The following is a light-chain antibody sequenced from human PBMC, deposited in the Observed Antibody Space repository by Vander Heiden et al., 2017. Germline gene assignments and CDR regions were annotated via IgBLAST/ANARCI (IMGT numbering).Light chain of an antibody. J-gene: IGLJ3*02. CDR1: SSNIGNNA. CDR3: AAWDDSLNGRV. CDR2: SDD. V-gene: IGLV1-36*01. Sequence: QSVLTQPPSVSEAPRQRVTISCSGSSSNIGNNAVNWYQQLPGQAPELLFYSDDVLPSGVSDRFSGSKSGTSASLTISGLQSEDEADYYCAAWDDSLNGRVFGRGTKLTVL.